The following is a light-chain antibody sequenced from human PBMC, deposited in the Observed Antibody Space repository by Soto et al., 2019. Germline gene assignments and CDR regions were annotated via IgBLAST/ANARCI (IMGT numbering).Light chain of an antibody. CDR1: QSINSW. V-gene: IGKV1-5*03. J-gene: IGKJ1*01. Sequence: DIQMTQSPSTLSASVGDRVTITCRASQSINSWLAWYQQKPGQAPNLLIYKASSLESGVPSRFSGSGSGTEFTLTLSSLQPDDFATYYCQQYDSYSWTFGQGTKVEIK. CDR2: KAS. CDR3: QQYDSYSWT.